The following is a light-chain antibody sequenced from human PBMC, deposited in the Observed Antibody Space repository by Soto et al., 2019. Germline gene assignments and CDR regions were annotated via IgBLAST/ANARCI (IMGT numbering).Light chain of an antibody. CDR2: GAS. CDR1: QSVRSN. CDR3: QQYNKWPRT. J-gene: IGKJ1*01. Sequence: EIVMTQSPATLSVSPGERATLSCRASQSVRSNLAWYKQKPGQAPRLLIYGASSRVSGIPARVSGSGSGTEFTLTISSLQAEDFAVYYCQQYNKWPRTFGPGTKVEI. V-gene: IGKV3-15*01.